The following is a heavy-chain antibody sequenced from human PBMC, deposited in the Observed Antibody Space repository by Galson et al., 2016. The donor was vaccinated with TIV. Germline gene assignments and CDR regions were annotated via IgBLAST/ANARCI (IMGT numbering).Heavy chain of an antibody. V-gene: IGHV3-30*18. CDR1: GFTFSSYD. J-gene: IGHJ3*02. CDR3: AKGACSGYYYVDAFDI. D-gene: IGHD3-22*01. CDR2: ISYDGSNE. Sequence: SLRLSCAASGFTFSSYDMHWVRQAPGKGLEWVAVISYDGSNESYADSVKGRFTVSRDNSENTLYLQMNSLRAEDTAVYYCAKGACSGYYYVDAFDIWGQGTVVTVSS.